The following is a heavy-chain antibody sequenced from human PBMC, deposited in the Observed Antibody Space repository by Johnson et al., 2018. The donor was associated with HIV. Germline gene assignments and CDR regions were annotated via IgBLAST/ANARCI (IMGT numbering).Heavy chain of an antibody. CDR1: GFTLTDYA. V-gene: IGHV3-20*04. J-gene: IGHJ2*01. D-gene: IGHD6-19*01. CDR2: INWSGGNT. Sequence: VQLVESGGDLAQPGRSLRLSCAASGFTLTDYAMSWVRQAPGKGLEWVSGINWSGGNTDYADSVKGRFTISRDNAKNSLYLQMNSLTAEDTAVYYCARVGHSSGWFSDWLFADRGSSWRCLW. CDR3: ARVGHSSGWFSDWLFADRGSSWRCL.